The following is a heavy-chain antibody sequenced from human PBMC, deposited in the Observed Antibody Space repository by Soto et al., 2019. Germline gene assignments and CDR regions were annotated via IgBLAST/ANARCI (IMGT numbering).Heavy chain of an antibody. CDR3: AKSWAGDRGYYYYMDV. J-gene: IGHJ6*03. Sequence: PGGSLRLSFAASGFTFSSFGMNWVRQAPGKGLVWVAVISYDGSNKYYADSVKGRFTISRDNSKNTLYLQMNSLRAEDTAVYYCAKSWAGDRGYYYYMDVWGKGTTVTVSS. CDR2: ISYDGSNK. D-gene: IGHD3-16*01. CDR1: GFTFSSFG. V-gene: IGHV3-30*18.